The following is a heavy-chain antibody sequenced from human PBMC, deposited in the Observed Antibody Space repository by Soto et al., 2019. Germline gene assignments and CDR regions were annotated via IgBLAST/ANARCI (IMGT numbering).Heavy chain of an antibody. Sequence: GGSPRLPCGPSGFTLSSDGIHLVRQAPGKGLEWGAVIWYDGSKKYYADSVKGRFTISRDNSKNELYLQMNSLRAEDTAVYYWTRDIGYSGFDYDHWGQGTLVTVSS. CDR3: TRDIGYSGFDYDH. CDR2: IWYDGSKK. V-gene: IGHV3-33*01. CDR1: GFTLSSDG. D-gene: IGHD5-12*01. J-gene: IGHJ4*02.